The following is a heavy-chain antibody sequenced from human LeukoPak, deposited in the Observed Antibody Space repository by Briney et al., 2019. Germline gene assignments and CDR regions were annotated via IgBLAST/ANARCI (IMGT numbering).Heavy chain of an antibody. CDR1: GGSINNYY. V-gene: IGHV4-59*01. Sequence: SETLSLTCTVSGGSINNYYWSWIRQPPGKGLEWIGYIYYSGSTNYNPSLKSRVTISVDTSKNQFSLKMSSLTAADTAVYYCARHRGSGYPYFDYWGQGALVTVSS. J-gene: IGHJ4*02. D-gene: IGHD3-22*01. CDR3: ARHRGSGYPYFDY. CDR2: IYYSGST.